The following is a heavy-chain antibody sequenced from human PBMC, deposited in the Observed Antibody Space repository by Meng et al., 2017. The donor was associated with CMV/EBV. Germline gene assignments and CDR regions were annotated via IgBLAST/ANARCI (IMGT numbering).Heavy chain of an antibody. V-gene: IGHV2-5*02. D-gene: IGHD3-22*01. CDR3: ARLYDSSGYYLGYFDY. CDR1: RFSLSSSGCG. J-gene: IGHJ4*02. CDR2: IYWDDDK. Sequence: LKDSRPTRVKPTQTPTLPSPCLRFSLSSSGCGGVWIRQPPGKALEWLALIYWDDDKRYNPSLKSRLTITEDPSKNQVVLTMTNMDPVDTATYYCARLYDSSGYYLGYFDYWGQGTLVTVSS.